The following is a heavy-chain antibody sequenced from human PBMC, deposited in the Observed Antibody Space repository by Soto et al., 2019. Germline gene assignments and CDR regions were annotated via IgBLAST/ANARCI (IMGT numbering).Heavy chain of an antibody. D-gene: IGHD4-4*01. CDR2: IIPVFGTA. CDR1: GGTFSSHA. J-gene: IGHJ4*02. Sequence: SVKVSCKASGGTFSSHAISWVRQAPGQGLEWMGGIIPVFGTANYAQKFQGRVTITADESTSTAYMELSSLRSEDTAVYYCARDSSRFGSPVTTNFDYWGQGTLVTVSS. V-gene: IGHV1-69*13. CDR3: ARDSSRFGSPVTTNFDY.